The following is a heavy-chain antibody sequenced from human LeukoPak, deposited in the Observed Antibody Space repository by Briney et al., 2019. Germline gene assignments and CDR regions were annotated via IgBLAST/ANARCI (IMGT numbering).Heavy chain of an antibody. V-gene: IGHV3-48*04. J-gene: IGHJ4*02. Sequence: SSSSTIYYADSVKGRFTISRDNAKNSLYLQMNSLRAEDTAVYYCARDQGGGYSYGWQSFDYWGQGTLVTVSS. CDR3: ARDQGGGYSYGWQSFDY. CDR2: SSSSTI. D-gene: IGHD5-18*01.